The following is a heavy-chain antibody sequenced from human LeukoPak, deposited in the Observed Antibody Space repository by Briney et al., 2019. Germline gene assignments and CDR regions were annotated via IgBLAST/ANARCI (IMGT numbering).Heavy chain of an antibody. CDR3: AKDSRIATAGTIGHSYYFDY. Sequence: GGSLRLSCAASGFTFSSYGMHWVRQAPGKGLEWVAFIRYDGSNKYYADSVKGRFTISRDNSKNTLYLQMNSLRAEDTAVYYCAKDSRIATAGTIGHSYYFDYWGQGTLVTVSS. D-gene: IGHD6-13*01. V-gene: IGHV3-30*02. J-gene: IGHJ4*02. CDR1: GFTFSSYG. CDR2: IRYDGSNK.